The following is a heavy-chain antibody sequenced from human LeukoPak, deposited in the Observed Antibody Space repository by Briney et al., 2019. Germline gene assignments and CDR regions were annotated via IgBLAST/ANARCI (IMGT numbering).Heavy chain of an antibody. CDR1: GFTFGSYS. D-gene: IGHD1-14*01. CDR2: IHANGGRT. CDR3: AKDFKPDGVWDVDS. J-gene: IGHJ4*02. Sequence: GGSLRLSCAASGFTFGSYSMSWVRQAPGKGLEWVSGIHANGGRTFYADSVKGRFTISRDNSKGTLFLHMDSLRAEDTALYYCAKDFKPDGVWDVDSWGQGTLVTVSS. V-gene: IGHV3-23*01.